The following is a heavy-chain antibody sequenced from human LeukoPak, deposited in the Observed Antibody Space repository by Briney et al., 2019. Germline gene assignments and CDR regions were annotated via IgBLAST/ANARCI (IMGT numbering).Heavy chain of an antibody. J-gene: IGHJ4*02. V-gene: IGHV3-30*02. CDR1: GFTFSSYG. Sequence: GGSLRLSCAASGFTFSSYGMHWVRQAPGKGLEWVAFIRYDGSNKYYADSVKGRFTISRDNSKNTLYLQMNSLRAEDTAVYYCAKYDSSGSGRYYFDYWGQGTLVTVSS. D-gene: IGHD3-22*01. CDR3: AKYDSSGSGRYYFDY. CDR2: IRYDGSNK.